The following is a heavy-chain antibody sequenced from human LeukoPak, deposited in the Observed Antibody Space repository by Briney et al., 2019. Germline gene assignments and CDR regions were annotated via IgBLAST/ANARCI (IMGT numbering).Heavy chain of an antibody. V-gene: IGHV3-7*01. Sequence: PGGSLRLSCAASGFTFSSYWMSWVRQPPGKGLEWVANIKQDGNEKYYLDSVKGRFTISRDNAKNSLYLQMGSLRAEDTAIYYCATDGSPFDNWGQGTLVTVSS. CDR1: GFTFSSYW. J-gene: IGHJ4*02. CDR2: IKQDGNEK. CDR3: ATDGSPFDN.